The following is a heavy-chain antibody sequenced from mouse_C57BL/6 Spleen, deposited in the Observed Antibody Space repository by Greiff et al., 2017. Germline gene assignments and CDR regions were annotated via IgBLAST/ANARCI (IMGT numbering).Heavy chain of an antibody. J-gene: IGHJ1*03. CDR2: IDPSDSET. CDR3: ARKLREGYFDV. CDR1: GYTFTSYW. D-gene: IGHD1-1*01. Sequence: QVQLQQPGAELVRPGSSVKLSCKASGYTFTSYWMHWVKQRPIQGLEWIGNIDPSDSETHYNQKFKDKATFTVDKSSSTAYMQLSSLTSEDSAVYYCARKLREGYFDVWGTGTTVTVSS. V-gene: IGHV1-52*01.